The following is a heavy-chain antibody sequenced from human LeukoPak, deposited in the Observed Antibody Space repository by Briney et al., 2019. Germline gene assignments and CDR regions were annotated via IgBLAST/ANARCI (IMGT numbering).Heavy chain of an antibody. D-gene: IGHD3-3*01. CDR3: ARDPTQGYYDFWSGYYKGWFDP. V-gene: IGHV1-69*05. Sequence: SVKVSCKASGGTFSSYAISWVRQAPGQGLEWMGGTIPIFGTANYAQRFQGRVTITTDESTSTAYMELSSLRSEDTAVYYCARDPTQGYYDFWSGYYKGWFDPWGQGTLVTVSS. CDR1: GGTFSSYA. J-gene: IGHJ5*02. CDR2: TIPIFGTA.